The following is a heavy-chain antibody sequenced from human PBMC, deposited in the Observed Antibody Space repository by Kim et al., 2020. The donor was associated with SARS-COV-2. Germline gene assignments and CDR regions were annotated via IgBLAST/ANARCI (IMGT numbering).Heavy chain of an antibody. J-gene: IGHJ4*02. Sequence: VGTVKGRFTSTNDNANTALYLQMISLRAEDTAVYYCARHGIQAAGLNFDYWGQGTLVTVSS. D-gene: IGHD6-13*01. CDR3: ARHGIQAAGLNFDY. V-gene: IGHV3-7*01.